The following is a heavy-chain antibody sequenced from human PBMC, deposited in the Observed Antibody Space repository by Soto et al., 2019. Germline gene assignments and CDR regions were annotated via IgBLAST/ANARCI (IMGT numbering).Heavy chain of an antibody. D-gene: IGHD4-17*01. CDR3: ARDRGYGDYESAFDI. J-gene: IGHJ3*02. CDR2: IKQDGSEK. Sequence: GGSLRLSCVASGFTFSRYWMSWVRQAPGKGLEWVANIKQDGSEKYYVDSVKGRFTISRDNAKNSLYLQMNSLRAEDTAVFYCARDRGYGDYESAFDIWGQGT. CDR1: GFTFSRYW. V-gene: IGHV3-7*01.